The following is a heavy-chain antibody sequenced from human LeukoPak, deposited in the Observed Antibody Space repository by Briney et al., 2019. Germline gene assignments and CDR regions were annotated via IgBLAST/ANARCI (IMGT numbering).Heavy chain of an antibody. J-gene: IGHJ4*02. CDR1: EFPFSKAW. D-gene: IGHD3-10*01. Sequence: GGSLRLSCAVSEFPFSKAWMSWVRLAPGKGLEWVGRIKSKTDGGTTDYAAPVKGRFTISRDDSKNTLYLQMNSLKTKDTAVYYCTSVGFGPYYFDNWGQGTLVAVSS. CDR3: TSVGFGPYYFDN. CDR2: IKSKTDGGTT. V-gene: IGHV3-15*01.